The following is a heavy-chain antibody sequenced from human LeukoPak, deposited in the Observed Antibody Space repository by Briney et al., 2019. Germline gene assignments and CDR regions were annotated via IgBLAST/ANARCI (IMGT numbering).Heavy chain of an antibody. CDR1: GFTFDDYA. V-gene: IGHV3-9*01. CDR3: AKDDKYDILTGYFDY. D-gene: IGHD3-9*01. J-gene: IGHJ4*02. CDR2: ISWNSGSI. Sequence: SLRLSCAASGFTFDDYAMHWVRQAPGKGLEWVSGISWNSGSIGYADSVKGRFTISRDNAKNSLYLQMNSLRAEDTALYYCAKDDKYDILTGYFDYWGQGTLVTVSS.